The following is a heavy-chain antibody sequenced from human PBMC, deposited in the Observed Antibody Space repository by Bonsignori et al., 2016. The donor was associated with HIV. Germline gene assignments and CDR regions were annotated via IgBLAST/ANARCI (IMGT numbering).Heavy chain of an antibody. Sequence: SETLSLTCNVSGGSINRYYWSWIRQPPGKGLEWIGYVYYSGSTNYNPSLKSRVTISVDTSKSQFSLKLSSVTAADTAVYYCARDPSGYYYMDVWGKGTTVTVSS. V-gene: IGHV4-59*01. D-gene: IGHD6-25*01. CDR3: ARDPSGYYYMDV. J-gene: IGHJ6*03. CDR2: VYYSGST. CDR1: GGSINRYY.